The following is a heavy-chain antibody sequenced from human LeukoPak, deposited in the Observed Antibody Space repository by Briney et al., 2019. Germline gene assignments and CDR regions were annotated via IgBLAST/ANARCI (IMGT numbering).Heavy chain of an antibody. Sequence: SVKVSCKASGGTFSSYAISWVRQAPGQGLEWMGGIIPIFGAANYAQKFQGRVRITADKSTSTTYMELSSLRSEDTAVYYCASARQRHCTNGVCPSLTDSWGQGTLVTVSS. CDR3: ASARQRHCTNGVCPSLTDS. D-gene: IGHD2-8*01. CDR1: GGTFSSYA. CDR2: IIPIFGAA. V-gene: IGHV1-69*06. J-gene: IGHJ4*02.